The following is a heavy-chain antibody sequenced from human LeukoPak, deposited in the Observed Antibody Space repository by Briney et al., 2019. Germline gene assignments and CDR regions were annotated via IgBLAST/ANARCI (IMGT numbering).Heavy chain of an antibody. D-gene: IGHD3-22*01. V-gene: IGHV4-39*07. CDR1: GGSTSSSSYY. CDR2: IYYSGST. CDR3: ARDPAYYYDSSGYYYGDY. J-gene: IGHJ4*02. Sequence: SETLSLTCTVSGGSTSSSSYYWGWIRQPPGKGLEWIGSIYYSGSTYYNPSLKSRVTISVDTSKNQFSLKLSSVTAADTAVYYCARDPAYYYDSSGYYYGDYWGQGTLVTVSS.